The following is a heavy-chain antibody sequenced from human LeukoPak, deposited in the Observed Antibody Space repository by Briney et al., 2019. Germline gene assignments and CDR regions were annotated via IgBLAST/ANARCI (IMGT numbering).Heavy chain of an antibody. J-gene: IGHJ3*02. CDR2: IYYSGST. CDR1: GGSISSSSYY. Sequence: IPSETLSLTCTVSGGSISSSSYYWSWIRQPPGKGLEWIGYIYYSGSTNYNPSLKSRVTISVDTSKNQFSLKLSSATAADTAVYYCARAYYYDSSGIPVAAFDIWGQGTMVTVSS. V-gene: IGHV4-61*01. D-gene: IGHD3-22*01. CDR3: ARAYYYDSSGIPVAAFDI.